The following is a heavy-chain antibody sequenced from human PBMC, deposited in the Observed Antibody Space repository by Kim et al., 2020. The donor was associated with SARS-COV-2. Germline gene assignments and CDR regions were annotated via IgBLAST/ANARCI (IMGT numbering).Heavy chain of an antibody. CDR2: IWYDGSNK. Sequence: GGSLRLSCAASGFTFSSYGMHWVRQAPGKGLEWVAVIWYDGSNKYYADSVKGRFTISRDNSKNTLYLQMNSLRAEDTAVYYCAKDSPASNCSSTSCYYGMDVWGQGTTVTVSS. D-gene: IGHD2-2*01. CDR3: AKDSPASNCSSTSCYYGMDV. J-gene: IGHJ6*02. V-gene: IGHV3-33*06. CDR1: GFTFSSYG.